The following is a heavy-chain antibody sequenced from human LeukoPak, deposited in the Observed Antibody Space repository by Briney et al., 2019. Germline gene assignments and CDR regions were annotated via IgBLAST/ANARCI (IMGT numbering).Heavy chain of an antibody. CDR1: GGSISSGGYY. V-gene: IGHV4-30-2*01. CDR3: ARDRRYSNYQFDY. CDR2: IYHSGST. J-gene: IGHJ4*02. D-gene: IGHD4-11*01. Sequence: PSQTLSLTCTVPGGSISSGGYYWSWIRQPPGKGLEWIGYIYHSGSTYYNPSLKSRGTISVDRSKNQFSLKLSSVTDADTAVYYCARDRRYSNYQFDYWGQGTLVTVSS.